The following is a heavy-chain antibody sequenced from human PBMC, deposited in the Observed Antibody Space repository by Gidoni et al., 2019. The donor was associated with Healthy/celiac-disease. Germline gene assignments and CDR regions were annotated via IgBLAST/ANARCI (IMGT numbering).Heavy chain of an antibody. V-gene: IGHV4-61*02. CDR2: IYTSGST. J-gene: IGHJ6*02. CDR3: ARDAGHKNYYYNGMDV. CDR1: GGSISSGSYY. Sequence: QVQLQESGPGLVKPSQTLSLTCTVSGGSISSGSYYWSWIRQPAGKGLEWIGRIYTSGSTNYNPSLKSRVTISVDTSKNQFSLKLRSVTAADTAVYYCARDAGHKNYYYNGMDVWGQGTTVTVSS.